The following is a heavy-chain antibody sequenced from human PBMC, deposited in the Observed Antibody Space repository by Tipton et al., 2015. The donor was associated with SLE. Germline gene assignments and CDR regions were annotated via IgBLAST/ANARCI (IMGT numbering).Heavy chain of an antibody. D-gene: IGHD3-22*01. CDR3: ARVGAGYDMGY. V-gene: IGHV3-48*01. Sequence: GSLRLSCVASGFKLEDYGMSWVRQAPGKGLEWVSYISRSTSAKYYADSVKGRFTISRDNAKNSLYLQMNSLRAEDTAMYYCARVGAGYDMGYWGQGTLVTVSS. CDR1: GFKLEDYG. J-gene: IGHJ4*02. CDR2: ISRSTSAK.